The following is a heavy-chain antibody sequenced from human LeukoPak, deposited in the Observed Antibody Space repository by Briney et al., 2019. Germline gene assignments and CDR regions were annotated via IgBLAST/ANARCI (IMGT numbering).Heavy chain of an antibody. CDR2: ISGSGGST. CDR3: ATEHADYYYSDY. Sequence: GGSLRLSCAASGFTFSSYAMSWVRQAPGKGLEWVSAISGSGGSTYYADSVKGRFTISRDNSKNTLYLQMNSLRAEDTALYFCATEHADYYYSDYWGQGALVTVSS. J-gene: IGHJ4*02. CDR1: GFTFSSYA. V-gene: IGHV3-23*01. D-gene: IGHD3-10*01.